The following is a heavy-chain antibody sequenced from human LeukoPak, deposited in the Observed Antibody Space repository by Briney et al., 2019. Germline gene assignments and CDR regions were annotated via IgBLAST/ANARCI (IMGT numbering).Heavy chain of an antibody. CDR2: ISRSQTYT. D-gene: IGHD1-26*01. Sequence: GGSLRLSCAASGFSVSEYTLNWVRQAPGKGLEWLSSISRSQTYTYYAESIKGRFTIPKDHAKNSLYLQMNSLRGEDTGVYYCARAQVGYNWFDPWGQGTLVTVSS. V-gene: IGHV3-21*01. CDR1: GFSVSEYT. CDR3: ARAQVGYNWFDP. J-gene: IGHJ5*01.